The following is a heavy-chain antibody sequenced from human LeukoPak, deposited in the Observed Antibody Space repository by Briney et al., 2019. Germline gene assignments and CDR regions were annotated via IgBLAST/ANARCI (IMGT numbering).Heavy chain of an antibody. V-gene: IGHV4-59*12. D-gene: IGHD5-18*01. CDR1: GGSISSYY. CDR3: ARSSGYSYGYSYYYYYYYMDV. J-gene: IGHJ6*03. CDR2: IYYSGST. Sequence: SETLSLTCTVSGGSISSYYWSWIRQPPGKGLEWIGYIYYSGSTNYNPSLKSRVTISVDTSKNQFSLKLSSVTAADTAVYYCARSSGYSYGYSYYYYYYYMDVWGKGTTVTVSS.